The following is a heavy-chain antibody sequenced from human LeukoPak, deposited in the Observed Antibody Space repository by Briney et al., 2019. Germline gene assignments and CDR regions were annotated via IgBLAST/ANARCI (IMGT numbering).Heavy chain of an antibody. CDR2: ISALNGNT. Sequence: ASVKVSCKASGYTFTSYGSSWVRQAPGQGLEWMGWISALNGNTNYVQKLQGRVTMTTDTSTSTAYMELRSLRSDDTAVYYCARDLAGYDSSGYASDYWGQGTLVTVSS. D-gene: IGHD3-22*01. CDR1: GYTFTSYG. J-gene: IGHJ4*02. V-gene: IGHV1-18*01. CDR3: ARDLAGYDSSGYASDY.